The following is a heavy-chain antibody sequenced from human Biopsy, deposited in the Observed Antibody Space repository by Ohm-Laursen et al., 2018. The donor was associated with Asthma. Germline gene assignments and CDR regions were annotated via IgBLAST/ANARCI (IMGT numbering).Heavy chain of an antibody. CDR2: IYSGVGT. Sequence: SLRLSCAASGFTVSTNGMSWVRQPPGKGLEWVSVIYSGVGTYYADSVQGRVTISRDNSKNTLSLQMNSLRAEDTAVYYCARGDSSNWSHYYFDYWGQGTLVTVSS. V-gene: IGHV3-53*01. CDR3: ARGDSSNWSHYYFDY. D-gene: IGHD3-22*01. CDR1: GFTVSTNG. J-gene: IGHJ4*02.